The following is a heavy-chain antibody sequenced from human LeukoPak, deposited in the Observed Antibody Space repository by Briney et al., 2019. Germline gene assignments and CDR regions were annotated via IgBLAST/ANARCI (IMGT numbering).Heavy chain of an antibody. D-gene: IGHD1-26*01. CDR1: GGSISNYY. Sequence: SETLSLTCTVSGGSISNYYWGWIRQPPGKGLEWIGYIYYSGSTNYNPSLKSRVTISVDTSKNQFSLKLSSVTAADTAVYYYARSPRLGRYGYGPWELPVSYFDYWGQGTLVTVSS. V-gene: IGHV4-59*08. CDR3: ARSPRLGRYGYGPWELPVSYFDY. J-gene: IGHJ4*02. CDR2: IYYSGST.